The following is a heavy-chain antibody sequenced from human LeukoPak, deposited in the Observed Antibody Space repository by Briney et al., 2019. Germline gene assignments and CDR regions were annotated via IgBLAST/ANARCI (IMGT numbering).Heavy chain of an antibody. Sequence: GESLKISFKGSGXSFTSYWIGWVRQMPGKGLEWMGIIYPGDSDTRYSPSFQGQVTISADKSISTAYLQWSSLKASDTAMYYCARRRTGVGATGHDAFDIWGQGIMVTVSS. CDR2: IYPGDSDT. CDR3: ARRRTGVGATGHDAFDI. J-gene: IGHJ3*02. V-gene: IGHV5-51*01. D-gene: IGHD1-26*01. CDR1: GXSFTSYW.